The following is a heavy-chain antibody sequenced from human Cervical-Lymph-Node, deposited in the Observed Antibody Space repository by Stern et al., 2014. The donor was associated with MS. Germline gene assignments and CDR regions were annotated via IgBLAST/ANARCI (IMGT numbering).Heavy chain of an antibody. J-gene: IGHJ4*02. CDR1: GYCFTLYW. Sequence: VQLVQSGAELKKPAESLTISCKGSGYCFTLYWFGWGRQLHRQGLECRGIIYPGDSDTRYSPTSQGQVTISADKSISTAYLQWSSLKASDTAMYYCAALVRGSYFYWGQGTLVTVSS. V-gene: IGHV5-51*01. CDR3: AALVRGSYFY. D-gene: IGHD1-26*01. CDR2: IYPGDSDT.